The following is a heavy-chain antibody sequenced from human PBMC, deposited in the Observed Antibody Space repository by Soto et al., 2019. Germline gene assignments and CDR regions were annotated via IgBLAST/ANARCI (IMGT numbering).Heavy chain of an antibody. D-gene: IGHD6-19*01. V-gene: IGHV3-30*18. CDR3: SKDRAVAGRYYYYGMDV. Sequence: GGSLRLSCAASGFTFSSYGMHWVRQAPGKGLKWVAVISYDGSNTYYADSVKGRFTISRDNSKNMLYLQMNSLRAEDTAVYYFSKDRAVAGRYYYYGMDVRGQGTTVTVSS. CDR2: ISYDGSNT. J-gene: IGHJ6*02. CDR1: GFTFSSYG.